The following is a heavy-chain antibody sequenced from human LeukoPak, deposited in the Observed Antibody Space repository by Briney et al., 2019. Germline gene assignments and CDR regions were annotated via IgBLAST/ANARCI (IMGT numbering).Heavy chain of an antibody. Sequence: ASVKVSCKASGYTFTSRYMHWVRQAPGQGPEWMGLINPSGDTGYAQKFQGRVTVTRDTSTSTVYMELSSLISEDTAVYYCAADTDYWGQGTLVTVSS. J-gene: IGHJ4*02. CDR1: GYTFTSRY. CDR3: AADTDY. CDR2: INPSGDT. V-gene: IGHV1-46*01.